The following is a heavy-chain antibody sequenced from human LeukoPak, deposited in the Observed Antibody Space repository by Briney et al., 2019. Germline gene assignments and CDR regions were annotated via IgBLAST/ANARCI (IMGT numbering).Heavy chain of an antibody. V-gene: IGHV3-7*01. CDR2: INQDGSEK. J-gene: IGHJ4*02. CDR1: GFTFSSYS. CDR3: ATSRPFDY. Sequence: GGSLRLSCAASGFTFSSYSMNWVRQAPGKGLEWVANINQDGSEKSYVDSVKGRFTISRDNARNSLYLQMNSLRAEDTAVYYCATSRPFDYWGQGTLVTVSS.